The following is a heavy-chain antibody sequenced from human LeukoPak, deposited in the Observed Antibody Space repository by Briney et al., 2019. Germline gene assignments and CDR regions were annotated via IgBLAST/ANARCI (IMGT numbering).Heavy chain of an antibody. CDR1: GGTFSSYA. D-gene: IGHD5-12*01. CDR3: ASSVVDIVATIRVPYYYYYMDV. Sequence: SVKVSCKASGGTFSSYAISWVRQAPGQGLEWMGGIIPIFGTANYAQKFQGRVTITADESTSTAYMELSSLRSEDTAVYYCASSVVDIVATIRVPYYYYYMDVWGKGTTVTVSS. J-gene: IGHJ6*03. CDR2: IIPIFGTA. V-gene: IGHV1-69*13.